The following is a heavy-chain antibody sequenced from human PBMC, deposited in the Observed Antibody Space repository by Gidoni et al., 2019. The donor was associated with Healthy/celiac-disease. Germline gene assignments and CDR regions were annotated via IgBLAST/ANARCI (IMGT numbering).Heavy chain of an antibody. J-gene: IGHJ6*02. V-gene: IGHV3-21*01. CDR1: GFTFSSYS. Sequence: EVQLVESGGGLVKPGGSLRLSWSASGFTFSSYSMNWVRQAPGKGLEWVSSISSSSSYIYYADSVKGRFTISRDNAKNSLYLQMNSLRAEDTAVYYCARRRDGYNRPYYGMDVWGQGTTVTVSS. D-gene: IGHD5-12*01. CDR3: ARRRDGYNRPYYGMDV. CDR2: ISSSSSYI.